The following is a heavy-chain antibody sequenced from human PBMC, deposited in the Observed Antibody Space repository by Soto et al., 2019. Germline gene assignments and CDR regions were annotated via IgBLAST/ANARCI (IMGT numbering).Heavy chain of an antibody. CDR2: IIPIFGTA. J-gene: IGHJ4*02. Sequence: QVQLVQSGAEVKKPGSSVKVSCKASGGTFCSYAISWVRQAPGQGLEWIGGIIPIFGTANYAQKFQGRVTITADESTSTAYMELSSLRSEDTAVYYCARESRYCSGGSCYFLPGIDYWGQGTLVTVSS. D-gene: IGHD2-15*01. V-gene: IGHV1-69*12. CDR1: GGTFCSYA. CDR3: ARESRYCSGGSCYFLPGIDY.